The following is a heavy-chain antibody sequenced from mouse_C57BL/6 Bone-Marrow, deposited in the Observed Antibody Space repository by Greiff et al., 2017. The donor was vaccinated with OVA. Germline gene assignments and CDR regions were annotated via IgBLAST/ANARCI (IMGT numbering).Heavy chain of an antibody. CDR3: TRRYYFDY. CDR1: GYTFTSYT. Sequence: SGAELARPGASVKMSCKASGYTFTSYTIHWVKQRPGQGLEWIGYIDPTNDYTNYNQKFKGKATLTADKSSSTAYMQLSSLTSEDSAVYYCTRRYYFDYWGQGTTLTVSS. V-gene: IGHV1-4*01. J-gene: IGHJ2*01. CDR2: IDPTNDYT.